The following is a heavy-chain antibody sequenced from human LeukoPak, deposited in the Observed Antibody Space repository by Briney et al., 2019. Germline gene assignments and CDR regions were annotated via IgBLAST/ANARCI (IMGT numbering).Heavy chain of an antibody. CDR2: INHSGST. CDR1: GGSFSGYY. D-gene: IGHD5-24*01. CDR3: ARGDRDGYNR. J-gene: IGHJ4*02. Sequence: SETLSLTCAVYGGSFSGYYWSWIRQPPGKGLEWIGEINHSGSTNYNPSLKGRVTISVDTSKNQFPLKLSSVTAADTAVYYCARGDRDGYNRWGQGTLVTVSS. V-gene: IGHV4-34*01.